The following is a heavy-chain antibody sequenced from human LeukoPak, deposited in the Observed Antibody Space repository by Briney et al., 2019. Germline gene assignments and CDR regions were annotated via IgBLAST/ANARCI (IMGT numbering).Heavy chain of an antibody. CDR3: ARDPGANYFDF. D-gene: IGHD7-27*01. J-gene: IGHJ4*02. Sequence: GASVTVSSTASVYTFTSYYVQWVRQAPGQGLEWMGIINLSDGSTRNAHKFQGRVTITRETSTSTVYMEVSSLRSEDTAVYYCARDPGANYFDFWGQGTRVTVSS. V-gene: IGHV1-46*01. CDR1: VYTFTSYY. CDR2: INLSDGST.